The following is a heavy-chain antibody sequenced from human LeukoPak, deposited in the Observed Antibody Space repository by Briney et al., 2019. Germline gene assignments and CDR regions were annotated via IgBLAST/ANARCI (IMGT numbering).Heavy chain of an antibody. CDR1: GYTFTSYD. Sequence: ASVTVSCKASGYTFTSYDFNWVRQAPGQGLEWMGWMNPNSGNTGYAQKFEGRVTMTRNTSMSTAYMELRSLRSEDTAVYYCAREDSYGSFDYWGQGTLVTVSS. J-gene: IGHJ4*02. D-gene: IGHD5-18*01. CDR2: MNPNSGNT. V-gene: IGHV1-8*01. CDR3: AREDSYGSFDY.